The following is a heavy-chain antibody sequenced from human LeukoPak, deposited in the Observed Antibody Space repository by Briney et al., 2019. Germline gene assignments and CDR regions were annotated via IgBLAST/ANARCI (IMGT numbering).Heavy chain of an antibody. J-gene: IGHJ4*02. V-gene: IGHV3-15*07. CDR1: GFTFSKAW. D-gene: IGHD3-9*01. CDR3: TPYYDILTGFDY. Sequence: WGSLRLSCAASGFTFSKAWMNWVRQAPGKGLEWVGRIKSKTDGGTTDYAAPVKGRFTISRDDSKNTLYLQMNSLKTEDTAVYYCTPYYDILTGFDYWGQGTLVTVSS. CDR2: IKSKTDGGTT.